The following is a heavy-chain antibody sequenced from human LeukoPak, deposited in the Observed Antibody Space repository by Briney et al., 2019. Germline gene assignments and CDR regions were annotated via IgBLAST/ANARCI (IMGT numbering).Heavy chain of an antibody. Sequence: GGSLRLSCAASGITFGDYRMSWIRQAPGKGLEWVAHISSSGFSINYADSVKGRFTISRDNAKNSLYLHMNSLRAEDTAVYYCASPNGVTGDDFWGQGTLVTVSS. CDR2: ISSSGFSI. CDR1: GITFGDYR. V-gene: IGHV3-11*01. J-gene: IGHJ4*02. CDR3: ASPNGVTGDDF. D-gene: IGHD1-20*01.